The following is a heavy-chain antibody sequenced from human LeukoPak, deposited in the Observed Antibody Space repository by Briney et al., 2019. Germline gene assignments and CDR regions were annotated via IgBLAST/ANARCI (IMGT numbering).Heavy chain of an antibody. CDR2: INPNSGGT. CDR1: GYTFTGYY. V-gene: IGHV1-2*02. CDR3: ARGRITIFGVVIKEKHDAFDI. D-gene: IGHD3-3*01. J-gene: IGHJ3*02. Sequence: ASVKVSCKASGYTFTGYYMRWVRQAPGQGLEWMGWINPNSGGTNYAQKFQGRVTMTRDTSISTAYMELSRLRSDDTAVYYCARGRITIFGVVIKEKHDAFDIWGQGTMVTVSS.